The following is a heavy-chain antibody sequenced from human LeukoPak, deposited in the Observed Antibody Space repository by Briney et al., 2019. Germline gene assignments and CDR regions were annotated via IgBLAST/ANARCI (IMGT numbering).Heavy chain of an antibody. Sequence: GGSLRLSCAASGFTFSSYWMNWVRQAPGKGLVWVSRINSDGSTTSYADSVKGRFTISRDNVKSTLYLQMNSLRAEDTAVYYCAKGYYYDTSDYYPIDAFDIWGQGTMVTVSS. V-gene: IGHV3-74*01. J-gene: IGHJ3*02. D-gene: IGHD3-22*01. CDR3: AKGYYYDTSDYYPIDAFDI. CDR2: INSDGSTT. CDR1: GFTFSSYW.